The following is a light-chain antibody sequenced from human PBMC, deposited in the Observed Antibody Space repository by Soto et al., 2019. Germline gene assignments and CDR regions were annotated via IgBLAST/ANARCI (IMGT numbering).Light chain of an antibody. CDR3: QQYAGSPLT. CDR2: DAS. CDR1: QSVGKNY. Sequence: ENVLTQSPGTLSLSPGERAILSCRASQSVGKNYLGWFQQKLGQAPRLLIYDASNRATGIPERFTGSGSGTDFTLTISRLEPEDFAVYYCQQYAGSPLTFGGGTKVEIK. J-gene: IGKJ4*01. V-gene: IGKV3-20*01.